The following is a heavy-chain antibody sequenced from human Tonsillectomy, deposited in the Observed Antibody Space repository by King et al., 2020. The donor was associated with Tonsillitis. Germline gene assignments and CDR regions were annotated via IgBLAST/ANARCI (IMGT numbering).Heavy chain of an antibody. J-gene: IGHJ6*02. V-gene: IGHV4-34*01. CDR2: INHSGFT. Sequence: VQLQQWGAGLLKPSRTLSLTCAVSGGSFSDYFWTWIRQSPGKGLEWIGDINHSGFTDYNPSLKSRLTMSVDTSKSQFSLKLRSVTAADTAVYYCARGLRYFEWSPTGPSYYYYYGSDIWGQGTTVTVSS. CDR1: GGSFSDYF. CDR3: ARGLRYFEWSPTGPSYYYYYGSDI. D-gene: IGHD3-9*01.